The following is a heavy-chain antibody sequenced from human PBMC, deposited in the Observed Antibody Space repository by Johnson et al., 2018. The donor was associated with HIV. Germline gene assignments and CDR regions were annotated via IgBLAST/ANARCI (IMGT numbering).Heavy chain of an antibody. D-gene: IGHD3-22*01. CDR3: ARSQTMIVDGADAFDI. V-gene: IGHV3-30*03. Sequence: VQLVESGGGVAQPGRSLRLSCAASGFTFSNYGMHWVRQAPGKGLEWVAVISYDGSNKYYADSVKGRFTISRDNSKNTLYLQMNSLRAEDTAVYYCARSQTMIVDGADAFDIWGQGTMVTVSS. CDR1: GFTFSNYG. J-gene: IGHJ3*02. CDR2: ISYDGSNK.